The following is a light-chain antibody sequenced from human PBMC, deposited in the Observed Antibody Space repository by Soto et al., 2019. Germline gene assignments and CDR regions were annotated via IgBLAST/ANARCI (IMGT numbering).Light chain of an antibody. Sequence: EIMLTQSPATLSLSPGERATLSCRASQSVSTYLAWYQRKPGQAPRLLIYDASTRATGIPARFSGSGSGTDCTLTISSLEPDDFAVYYCQQRNSWPTFGQGTKVQIK. CDR3: QQRNSWPT. CDR1: QSVSTY. J-gene: IGKJ1*01. V-gene: IGKV3-11*01. CDR2: DAS.